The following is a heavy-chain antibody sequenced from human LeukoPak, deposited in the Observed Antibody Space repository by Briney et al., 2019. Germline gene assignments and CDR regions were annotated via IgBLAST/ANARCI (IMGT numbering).Heavy chain of an antibody. CDR2: IYYSGST. CDR1: GGSIRSDY. Sequence: SETLSLTCTVSGGSIRSDYWSWIRQPPRKRPERSGDIYYSGSTNYNPSLKSRVTISVATSTTQFSLTLSSVTAADTAVYYCARVQLVVQRDIGWKNVAFDIWGQGTMVTVSS. D-gene: IGHD3-22*01. CDR3: ARVQLVVQRDIGWKNVAFDI. V-gene: IGHV4-59*01. J-gene: IGHJ3*02.